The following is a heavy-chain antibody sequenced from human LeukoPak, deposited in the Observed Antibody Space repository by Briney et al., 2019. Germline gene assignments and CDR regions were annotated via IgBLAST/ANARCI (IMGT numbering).Heavy chain of an antibody. Sequence: SETLSLTCTVSGGSISSYYWSWIRQPPGKGLEWIGYIYHSGTTNYNPSLKSRVTISVDTSKSQFSLKLSSVTAADTAIYYCAGGRGYNYGCDYWGQGTLVIVSS. CDR3: AGGRGYNYGCDY. CDR2: IYHSGTT. D-gene: IGHD5-18*01. CDR1: GGSISSYY. V-gene: IGHV4-59*01. J-gene: IGHJ4*02.